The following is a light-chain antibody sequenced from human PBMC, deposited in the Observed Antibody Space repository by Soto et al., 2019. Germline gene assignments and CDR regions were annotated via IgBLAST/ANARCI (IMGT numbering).Light chain of an antibody. CDR3: QQYGSSPTWT. J-gene: IGKJ1*01. CDR2: GAS. V-gene: IGKV3-20*01. CDR1: QSVSSSY. Sequence: EIVLTQSPGTLSLSPGERATLSCRAIQSVSSSYLAWYQRKPGQAPRLLIYGASSRATGIPDRFSGSGSGTDFTLTISRLEPEDSAVYYCQQYGSSPTWTFGQGTKVDIK.